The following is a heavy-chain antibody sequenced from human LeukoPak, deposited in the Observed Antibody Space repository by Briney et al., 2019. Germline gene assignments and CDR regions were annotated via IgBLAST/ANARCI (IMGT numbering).Heavy chain of an antibody. J-gene: IGHJ4*02. CDR1: GYSISSGYY. CDR2: IYHSGST. D-gene: IGHD6-13*01. Sequence: PSETLSLTCTVSGYSISSGYYWGWIRPPPGKRLEWIGSIYHSGSTYYNPSLKSRVTISVDTAKNQFSLQLSSVTAADTAVYYCARSGGSSWYFDYWGQGTLVSVSS. V-gene: IGHV4-38-2*02. CDR3: ARSGGSSWYFDY.